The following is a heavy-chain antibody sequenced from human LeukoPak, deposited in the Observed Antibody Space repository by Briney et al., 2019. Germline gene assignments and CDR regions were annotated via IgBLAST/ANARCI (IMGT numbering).Heavy chain of an antibody. CDR3: ARVSGTIQIWPQPFGDGMAV. CDR2: ISGSGHKS. Sequence: GGSLRLSCVASRFTFTSYVMAWVRQAPGKGLECVSAISGSGHKSYYADSVEGRFTVSRDNSRNTLFMQMNSLRAEDTAVYHCARVSGTIQIWPQPFGDGMAVWGQGTTVTVSS. V-gene: IGHV3-23*01. D-gene: IGHD5-18*01. CDR1: RFTFTSYV. J-gene: IGHJ6*02.